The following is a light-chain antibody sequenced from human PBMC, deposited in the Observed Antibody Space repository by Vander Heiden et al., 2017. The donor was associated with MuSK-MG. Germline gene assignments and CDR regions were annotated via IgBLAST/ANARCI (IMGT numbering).Light chain of an antibody. CDR1: QSISSC. V-gene: IGKV1-5*03. CDR2: TAS. CDR3: QHYNSYPWT. J-gene: IGKJ1*01. Sequence: IQMPQSPPTLSASVGDRVTITCRASQSISSCLAWYQQKPGKAPKLLIYTASSLESGVPSRFSGSGSGTEFTLTISSLQPDDFATYYCQHYNSYPWTFGQGTKVEIK.